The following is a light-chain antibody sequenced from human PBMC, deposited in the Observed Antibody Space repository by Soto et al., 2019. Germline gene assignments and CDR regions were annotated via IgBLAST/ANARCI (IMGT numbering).Light chain of an antibody. CDR2: DAS. CDR1: QSVSSS. CDR3: QQRSNWPPEVT. J-gene: IGKJ3*01. V-gene: IGKV3-11*01. Sequence: EIVLTQSPDTLSLSPGERATLSCRASQSVSSSLAWYQQKPGQAPRLLIYDASNRATGIPARFSGSGPGTDFTLTISSLEPEDFAGYYCQQRSNWPPEVTFGPGTKVDIK.